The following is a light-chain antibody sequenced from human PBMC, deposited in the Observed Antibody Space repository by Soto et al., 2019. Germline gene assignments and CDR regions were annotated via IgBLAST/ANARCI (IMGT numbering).Light chain of an antibody. CDR2: DAS. J-gene: IGKJ2*01. Sequence: DIQMTQSPSTLSASVGDRVTITCRASQSISSWLAWYQQKPWKAPKLLIYDASSLESGVSSRFSGSGSGTEFTLTISSLQPDDFATYYCQQYNSYPYTFGKGTKLEIK. V-gene: IGKV1-5*01. CDR3: QQYNSYPYT. CDR1: QSISSW.